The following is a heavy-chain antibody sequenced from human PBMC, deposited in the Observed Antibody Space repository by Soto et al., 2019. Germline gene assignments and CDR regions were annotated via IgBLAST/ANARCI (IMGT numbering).Heavy chain of an antibody. CDR1: GYTFTSYY. D-gene: IGHD2-15*01. J-gene: IGHJ5*02. V-gene: IGHV1-46*01. CDR2: INPSGGNT. Sequence: ASVKVSCKASGYTFTSYYMHWVRQAPGQGLEWMGIINPSGGNTNYAQKLQGRVTMTTDTSTSTAYMELRSLRSDDTAVYYCARDRSVAVWFDPWGQGTLVTVSS. CDR3: ARDRSVAVWFDP.